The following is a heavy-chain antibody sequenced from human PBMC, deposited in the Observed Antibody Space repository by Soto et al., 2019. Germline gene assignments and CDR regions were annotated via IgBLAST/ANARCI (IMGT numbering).Heavy chain of an antibody. CDR1: GGSTNSRSDY. J-gene: IGHJ4*02. CDR2: VYYSGST. Sequence: SETLSRTGTVSGGSTNSRSDYWGWIRQPPWKGLEWIGSVYYSGSTHDNPSLQSRVTISVDTSRKQFSLNLISVTAADTAVYFCARQPRGPGYGERGLYFDYWGQGTLVTVS. V-gene: IGHV4-39*01. CDR3: ARQPRGPGYGERGLYFDY. D-gene: IGHD3-16*01.